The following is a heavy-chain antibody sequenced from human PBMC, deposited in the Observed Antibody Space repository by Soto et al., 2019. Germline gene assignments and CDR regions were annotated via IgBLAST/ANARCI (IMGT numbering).Heavy chain of an antibody. V-gene: IGHV4-39*01. J-gene: IGHJ5*02. CDR2: IYYSGST. Sequence: SETLSLTCSVSGGSIFSNTYYWGWIRQPPGKGLEWIGSIYYSGSTHYNPSLKSRVTISVDTSKNQFSLKLSSVTAADTAIYYCARHPTVTYLGPNWFDRWGQGTLVTVSS. CDR3: ARHPTVTYLGPNWFDR. CDR1: GGSIFSNTYY. D-gene: IGHD4-17*01.